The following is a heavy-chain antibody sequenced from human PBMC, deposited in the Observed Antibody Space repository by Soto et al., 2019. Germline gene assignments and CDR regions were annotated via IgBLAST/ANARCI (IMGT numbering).Heavy chain of an antibody. D-gene: IGHD5-18*01. J-gene: IGHJ4*02. V-gene: IGHV4-59*01. CDR3: ARSNPRNGYLT. CDR1: GGSISSYY. CDR2: IYYSGST. Sequence: PSETLSLTCPVSGGSISSYYWIWIRRPPGKGLEWIGYIYYSGSTNYNPSLKSRVTISVDTSKNQFSLKLSSVTAADTAVYYCARSNPRNGYLTWGQGTLVTVSS.